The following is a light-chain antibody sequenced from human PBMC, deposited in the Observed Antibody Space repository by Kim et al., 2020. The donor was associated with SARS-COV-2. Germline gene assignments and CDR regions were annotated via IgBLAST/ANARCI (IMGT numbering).Light chain of an antibody. V-gene: IGLV3-1*01. CDR3: QAWDTSSVV. CDR2: QDI. J-gene: IGLJ2*01. CDR1: NLGDKF. Sequence: SYELTQPPSVSVSPGQTATITCSGHNLGDKFASWYQQKAGQSPILIIYQDIERPSGNPERFSGSNSGNTATLTISGTQAMDEADYYCQAWDTSSVVFGGGTQLTVL.